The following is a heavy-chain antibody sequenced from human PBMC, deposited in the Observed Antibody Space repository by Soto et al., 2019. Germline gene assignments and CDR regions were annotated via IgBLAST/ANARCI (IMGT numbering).Heavy chain of an antibody. Sequence: QVQLVESGGGVVQPGRSLRLSCAVSGFTFSSYGMHWVRQAPGKGLEWVAIIWYDGSNKYCADSVKGRFTISRDNSKNTLYRQMNSLRAEDTAVYYCARDLHDTNGYYSYYFDYWGQGTLVTVSS. CDR2: IWYDGSNK. V-gene: IGHV3-33*01. CDR3: ARDLHDTNGYYSYYFDY. J-gene: IGHJ4*02. CDR1: GFTFSSYG. D-gene: IGHD3-22*01.